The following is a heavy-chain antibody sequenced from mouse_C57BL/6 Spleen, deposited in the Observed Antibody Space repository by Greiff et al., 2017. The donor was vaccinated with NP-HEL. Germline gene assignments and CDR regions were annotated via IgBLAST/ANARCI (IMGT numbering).Heavy chain of an antibody. J-gene: IGHJ1*03. CDR1: GYTFTNYW. V-gene: IGHV1-63*01. CDR2: IYPGGGYT. D-gene: IGHD1-1*01. Sequence: QVQLKESGAELVRPGTSVKMSCKASGYTFTNYWIGWAKQRPGHGLEWIGDIYPGGGYTNYNEKFKGKATLTADKSSSTAYMQFSSLTSEDSAIYYCARNYGSSRYFDVWGTGTTVTVSS. CDR3: ARNYGSSRYFDV.